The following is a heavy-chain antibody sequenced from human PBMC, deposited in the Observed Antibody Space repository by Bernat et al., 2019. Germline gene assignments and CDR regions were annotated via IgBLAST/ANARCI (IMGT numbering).Heavy chain of an antibody. CDR2: VKSKADGGTT. CDR1: GFTFSGAW. V-gene: IGHV3-15*01. Sequence: EVQLVESGGGLVKSGGSLRLSCAASGFTFSGAWMTWVRQAPGKGLEWVGRVKSKADGGTTEYAAPVKGRFTISRDDSGSTLLLQMNSLKPEDTAVYYCTTDYRYDSSGYYTSFDYWGQGTLVTVSS. CDR3: TTDYRYDSSGYYTSFDY. J-gene: IGHJ4*02. D-gene: IGHD3-22*01.